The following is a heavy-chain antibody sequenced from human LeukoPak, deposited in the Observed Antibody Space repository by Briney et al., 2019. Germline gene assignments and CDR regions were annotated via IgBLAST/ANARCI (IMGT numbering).Heavy chain of an antibody. CDR2: IIPIFGTA. D-gene: IGHD6-6*01. J-gene: IGHJ6*03. CDR1: GGTFSSYA. Sequence: ASVKVSCKASGGTFSSYAISWVRQAPGQGLEWMGGIIPIFGTANYAQKFQGRVTITTDESTSTAYMELSSLRSEDTAVYYCARGIAARVLYYYYYYMDVWGKGTTVTVSS. CDR3: ARGIAARVLYYYYYYMDV. V-gene: IGHV1-69*05.